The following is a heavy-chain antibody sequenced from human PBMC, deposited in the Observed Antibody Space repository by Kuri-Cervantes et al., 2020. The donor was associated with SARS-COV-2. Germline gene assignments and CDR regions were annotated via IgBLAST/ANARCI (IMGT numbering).Heavy chain of an antibody. Sequence: GESLKISCAASGFSFSYYGMHWVRQAPGKGLEWVGFVRRDGSNYYYADSVKVRFTISRDNSKNTLYLQMSSLRAEDTAMYYCARTVTHDYWGQGTLVTVSS. J-gene: IGHJ4*02. CDR2: VRRDGSNY. D-gene: IGHD4-17*01. CDR1: GFSFSYYG. V-gene: IGHV3-30*02. CDR3: ARTVTHDY.